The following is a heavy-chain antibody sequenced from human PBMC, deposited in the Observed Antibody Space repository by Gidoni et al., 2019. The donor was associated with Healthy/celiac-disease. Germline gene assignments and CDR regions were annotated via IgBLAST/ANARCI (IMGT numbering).Heavy chain of an antibody. Sequence: QVQLVESGGGVVQPGRSLRLSCAASGFTFSSYGMHWVRQAPGKGPDGVAVIWYDGSNKYYADSGKGRFTISRDNSKNTLYLQMNSLRAEDTAVYYCARALFWSGYYRRYYYGMDVWGQGTTVTVSS. CDR1: GFTFSSYG. V-gene: IGHV3-33*01. J-gene: IGHJ6*02. CDR2: IWYDGSNK. CDR3: ARALFWSGYYRRYYYGMDV. D-gene: IGHD3-3*01.